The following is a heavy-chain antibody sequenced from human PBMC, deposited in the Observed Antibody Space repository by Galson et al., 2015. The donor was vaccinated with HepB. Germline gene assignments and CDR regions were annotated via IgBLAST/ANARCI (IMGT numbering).Heavy chain of an antibody. D-gene: IGHD2-2*01. J-gene: IGHJ2*01. CDR2: IHPNSGDT. Sequence: QSGAEVKKPGESLKVSCKASGYTFTGYYIHWVRQAPGQGLEWMGWIHPNSGDTNYAQNFQDWVTMTRDTSISTAYMELSRLRSDDTAVYYCARATRSTPYYWYFDLWGRGTLVTVSS. V-gene: IGHV1-2*04. CDR3: ARATRSTPYYWYFDL. CDR1: GYTFTGYY.